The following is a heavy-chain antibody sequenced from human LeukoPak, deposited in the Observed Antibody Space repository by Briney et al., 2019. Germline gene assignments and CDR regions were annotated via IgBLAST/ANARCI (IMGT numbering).Heavy chain of an antibody. CDR3: ARDWTPLGGGGFDY. CDR1: GGSFSGYY. Sequence: SETLSLTCAVYGGSFSGYYWSWIRQPPGKGLEWIGEINHSGSTNHNPSLKSRVTISVDTSKNQFSLKLSSVTAADTAVYYCARDWTPLGGGGFDYWGQGTLVTVSS. D-gene: IGHD1-1*01. V-gene: IGHV4-34*01. J-gene: IGHJ4*02. CDR2: INHSGST.